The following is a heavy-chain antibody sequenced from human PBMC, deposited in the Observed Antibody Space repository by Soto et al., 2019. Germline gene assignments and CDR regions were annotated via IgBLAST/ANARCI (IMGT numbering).Heavy chain of an antibody. J-gene: IGHJ6*02. CDR1: GGSISSYY. Sequence: QVQLQESGPGLVKPSETLSLSCTVSGGSISSYYWSWFRQSPGKRMEWIGYVHHSWGSSYNPSLQSRVAIPLDASKSPLSLKVTSVTATDTAVYYCARQGFGALHGLVDVWGQGTTVTVSS. V-gene: IGHV4-59*08. D-gene: IGHD3-10*01. CDR3: ARQGFGALHGLVDV. CDR2: VHHSWGS.